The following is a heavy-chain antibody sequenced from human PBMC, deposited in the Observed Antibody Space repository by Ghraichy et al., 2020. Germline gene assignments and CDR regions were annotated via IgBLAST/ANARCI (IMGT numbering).Heavy chain of an antibody. CDR3: ARDGGSSWYSWLYNWFDP. CDR2: IKQDGSEK. J-gene: IGHJ5*02. D-gene: IGHD6-13*01. CDR1: GFTFSSYW. Sequence: GSLRLSCAASGFTFSSYWMSWVRQAPGKGLEWVANIKQDGSEKYYVDSVKGRFTISRDNAKNSLYLQMNSLRAEDTAVYYCARDGGSSWYSWLYNWFDPCGQGTLVTVSS. V-gene: IGHV3-7*01.